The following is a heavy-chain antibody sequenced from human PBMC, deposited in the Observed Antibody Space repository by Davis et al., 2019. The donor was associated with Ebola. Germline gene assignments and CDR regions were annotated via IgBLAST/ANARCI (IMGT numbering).Heavy chain of an antibody. D-gene: IGHD3-3*01. V-gene: IGHV3-74*01. CDR3: ARVRRFLEWLSQPYYFDY. CDR1: GFTFSSYW. J-gene: IGHJ4*02. Sequence: HTGGSLRLSCAASGFTFSSYWMHWVRQAPGKGLVWVSRINSDGSSTSYADSVKGRFTISRDNAKNTLYLQMNSLRAEDTAVYYCARVRRFLEWLSQPYYFDYWGQGTLVTVSS. CDR2: INSDGSST.